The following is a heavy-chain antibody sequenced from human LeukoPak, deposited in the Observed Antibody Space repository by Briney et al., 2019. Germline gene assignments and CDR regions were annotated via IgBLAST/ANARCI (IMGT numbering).Heavy chain of an antibody. CDR2: IHYSGST. D-gene: IGHD1-26*01. V-gene: IGHV4-59*13. J-gene: IGHJ5*02. CDR1: GGSISSYY. Sequence: SETLSLTCTVSGGSISSYYWSWIRQPPGKGLEWIGDIHYSGSTNYNPSLKGRVTISIDTSKNQFSLKLTSVTAADTAVYYCARGGGSYSVKWFDLWGRGTLVTVSS. CDR3: ARGGGSYSVKWFDL.